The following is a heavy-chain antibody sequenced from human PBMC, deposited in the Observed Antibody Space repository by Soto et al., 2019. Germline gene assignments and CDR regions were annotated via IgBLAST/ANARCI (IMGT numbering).Heavy chain of an antibody. Sequence: GGSLRLSCAASGFTFSSYGMHWVRQAPGKGLEWVAVIWYDGSNKYYADSVKGRFTISRDNSKNTLYLKMNSLRAEDTAVYYCARDGVRFLEWLLDYYYYYMDVWGKGTTVTVSS. CDR1: GFTFSSYG. J-gene: IGHJ6*03. D-gene: IGHD3-3*01. V-gene: IGHV3-33*01. CDR2: IWYDGSNK. CDR3: ARDGVRFLEWLLDYYYYYMDV.